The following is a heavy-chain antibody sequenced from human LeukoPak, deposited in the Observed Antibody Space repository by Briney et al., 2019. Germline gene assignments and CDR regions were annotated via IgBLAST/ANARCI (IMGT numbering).Heavy chain of an antibody. CDR1: GGSFSHYY. CDR2: INHSGST. J-gene: IGHJ3*02. Sequence: SSETLSLTCAVYGGSFSHYYWSWIRQPPGKGLEWIGEINHSGSTNYNPSLKSRVTISLDTSRNQFSLKLRSVTAADTAVYYCAAWELLLDAFDIWGQGTMVTVSS. D-gene: IGHD1-26*01. V-gene: IGHV4-34*01. CDR3: AAWELLLDAFDI.